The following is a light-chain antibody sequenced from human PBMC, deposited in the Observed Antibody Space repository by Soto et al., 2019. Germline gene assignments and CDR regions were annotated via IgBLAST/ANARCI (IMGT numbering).Light chain of an antibody. V-gene: IGKV3-11*01. Sequence: EIVLTQSPATLSLSPGERAALSCRASQNIRNYLAWYQQKPGQSPRLLIYDAANRATDIPARFSGNGSGTDFTLTISRLEPEDFAVYYCQLYGGSHMFSFGQGTKLQIK. J-gene: IGKJ2*01. CDR1: QNIRNY. CDR3: QLYGGSHMFS. CDR2: DAA.